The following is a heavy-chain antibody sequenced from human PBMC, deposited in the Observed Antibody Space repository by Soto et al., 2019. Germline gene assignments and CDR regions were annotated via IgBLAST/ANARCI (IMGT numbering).Heavy chain of an antibody. CDR2: IGTAGDT. V-gene: IGHV3-13*01. J-gene: IGHJ3*02. D-gene: IGHD6-13*01. Sequence: EVQLVESGGGLVQPGGSLRLSCAASGFIFSSYDMHWVRQATGKGLEWVSAIGTAGDTYYPGSVKGRFTISRENAKNSLYLQMNSLRAWDTAVYYCASEGLAAAGTGAFDIWGQGTMVTVSS. CDR1: GFIFSSYD. CDR3: ASEGLAAAGTGAFDI.